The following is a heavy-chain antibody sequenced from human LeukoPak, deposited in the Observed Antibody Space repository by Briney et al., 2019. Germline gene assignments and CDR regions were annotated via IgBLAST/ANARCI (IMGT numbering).Heavy chain of an antibody. V-gene: IGHV1-69*13. CDR1: AGTFSSYA. J-gene: IGHJ6*02. CDR3: ARGYSSGWYPYYYGMDV. D-gene: IGHD6-19*01. Sequence: EASVNVSCKASAGTFSSYAISWVRQAPGQGLEWMGGIIPIFGTANYAQKFQGRVTITADESTSTAYMELSSLRSEDTAVYYCARGYSSGWYPYYYGMDVWGQGTTVTVSS. CDR2: IIPIFGTA.